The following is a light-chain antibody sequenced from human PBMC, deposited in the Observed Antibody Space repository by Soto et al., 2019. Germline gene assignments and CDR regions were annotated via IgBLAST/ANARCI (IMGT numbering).Light chain of an antibody. CDR3: SSYTNINTRACV. J-gene: IGLJ1*01. CDR1: ISDIGDYDY. Sequence: QSALTQPPSASGSPGQSVTISCTGTISDIGDYDYVSWYQQHPDKAPKLIIYEVNKRPSGVPDRFSGSKSGNTASLTISGLQAEDEAEYYCSSYTNINTRACVFGTGTKVTVL. CDR2: EVN. V-gene: IGLV2-8*01.